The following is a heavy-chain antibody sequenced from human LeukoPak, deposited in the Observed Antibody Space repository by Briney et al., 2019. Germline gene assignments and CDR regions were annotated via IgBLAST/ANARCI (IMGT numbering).Heavy chain of an antibody. Sequence: KPSETLSLTCTVSGGSISSYYWSWIRQPPGKGLEWLGYIYYSGSTNYNPSLKSRVTISVDTSKNQFSLKLSSVTAADTAVYYCARSYRYSSSWPHFDYWGQGTLVTVSS. CDR3: ARSYRYSSSWPHFDY. CDR1: GGSISSYY. V-gene: IGHV4-59*01. CDR2: IYYSGST. J-gene: IGHJ4*02. D-gene: IGHD6-13*01.